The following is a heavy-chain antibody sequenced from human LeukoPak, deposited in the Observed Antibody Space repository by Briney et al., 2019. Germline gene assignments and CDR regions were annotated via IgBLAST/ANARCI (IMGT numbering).Heavy chain of an antibody. Sequence: GGSLRLSCAVSGFTFSSYWMHWVRQAPGKGLVWVSRIDRDGSRINYADSVKGRFTISRDNGKNTLFLQMNSLRAEDTAVYYCAKDGGLWVSAHWGDSWGRGTLVTVSS. CDR1: GFTFSSYW. CDR2: IDRDGSRI. D-gene: IGHD7-27*01. V-gene: IGHV3-74*01. J-gene: IGHJ4*02. CDR3: AKDGGLWVSAHWGDS.